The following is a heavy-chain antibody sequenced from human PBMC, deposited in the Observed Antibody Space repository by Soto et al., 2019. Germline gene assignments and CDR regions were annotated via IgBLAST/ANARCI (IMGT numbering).Heavy chain of an antibody. CDR1: GASFSGYY. J-gene: IGHJ4*02. V-gene: IGHV4-34*01. D-gene: IGHD6-6*01. CDR2: IHHSGST. CDR3: ARGHSTSGYDS. Sequence: TLSLTCSVYGASFSGYYWSWIRQSPGKGLEWIGEIHHSGSTHYNPSLKSRLTFSIDESQSQFYMMLTSVTAADTALYFCARGHSTSGYDSWGQGSLVTVSS.